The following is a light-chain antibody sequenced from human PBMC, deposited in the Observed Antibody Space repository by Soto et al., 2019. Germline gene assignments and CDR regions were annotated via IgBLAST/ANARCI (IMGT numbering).Light chain of an antibody. CDR2: SNT. CDR1: SSNIGSHT. J-gene: IGLJ2*01. Sequence: QSVLTQPPSASGTPGQRVTISCSGSSSNIGSHTVNWYQQLPGTAPRLLIYSNTQRPSGVPDRFSGSTSGTSASLAISGLQSEYEADYYCAAWDDSLNGVVFGGGTQLTVL. CDR3: AAWDDSLNGVV. V-gene: IGLV1-44*01.